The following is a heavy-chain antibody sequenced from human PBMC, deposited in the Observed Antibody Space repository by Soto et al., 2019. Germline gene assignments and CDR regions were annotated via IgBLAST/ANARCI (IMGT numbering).Heavy chain of an antibody. CDR1: GGSISSGDYY. CDR3: ARALTGYCISTSCYGRYNWFDP. Sequence: SETLSLTCTVSGGSISSGDYYWSWIRQPPGKGLEWIGYIYYSGSTYYNPSLKSRVTISVDTSKNQFSLKLSSVTAADTAVYYCARALTGYCISTSCYGRYNWFDPWGQGTLVTVSS. CDR2: IYYSGST. J-gene: IGHJ5*02. D-gene: IGHD2-2*01. V-gene: IGHV4-30-4*01.